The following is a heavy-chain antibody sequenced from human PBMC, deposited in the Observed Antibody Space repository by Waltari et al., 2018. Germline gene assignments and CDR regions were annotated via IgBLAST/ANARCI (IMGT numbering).Heavy chain of an antibody. D-gene: IGHD3-10*01. CDR2: IDPEDGDT. J-gene: IGHJ4*02. Sequence: EVQLVQSGAEVKKPGATVKISCKAPGYTFIDYFMHWVQQAPGKGLVGVGRIDPEDGDTVYAEKFQGRVTITADTSTDTSYLEVSSLRSDDTAVYYCAPLPGGSGQTFDYWGQGTLLTVSS. V-gene: IGHV1-69-2*01. CDR3: APLPGGSGQTFDY. CDR1: GYTFIDYF.